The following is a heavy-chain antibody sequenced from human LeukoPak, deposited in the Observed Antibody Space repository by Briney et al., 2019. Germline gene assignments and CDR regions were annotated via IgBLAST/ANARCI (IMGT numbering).Heavy chain of an antibody. D-gene: IGHD1-26*01. CDR2: ISGSGGST. V-gene: IGHV3-23*01. J-gene: IGHJ4*02. CDR1: GFTFSSYA. CDR3: AKDMGYSGSSPIEY. Sequence: GGSLRLSCAASGFTFSSYAMSWVRQAPGKGLEWVSVISGSGGSTYYADSVKGRFTISRDNSKNTLYLQMNGLRAEDTAVYYCAKDMGYSGSSPIEYWGQGTLVTVSS.